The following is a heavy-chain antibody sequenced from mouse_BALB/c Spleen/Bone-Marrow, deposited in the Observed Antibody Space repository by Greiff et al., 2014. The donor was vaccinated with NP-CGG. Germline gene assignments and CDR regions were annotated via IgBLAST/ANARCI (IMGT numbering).Heavy chain of an antibody. CDR3: ARDYYGSSYSDF. CDR2: ITYSGST. J-gene: IGHJ2*01. CDR1: GSSITSDYA. Sequence: VQLQQSGPGLVKPSQSLSLTCTVTGSSITSDYAWNWIRQFPGTKLEWMGYITYSGSTSYNPSLKSRISITRDTSKNQFFLHLNSVTAEDTATYFCARDYYGSSYSDFWGQGTTLTVSS. D-gene: IGHD1-1*01. V-gene: IGHV3-2*02.